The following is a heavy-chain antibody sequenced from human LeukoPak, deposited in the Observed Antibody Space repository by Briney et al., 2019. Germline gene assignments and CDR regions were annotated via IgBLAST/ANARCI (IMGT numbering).Heavy chain of an antibody. V-gene: IGHV3-49*04. D-gene: IGHD3-22*01. CDR3: TRYSTSSGYHRGFGLDY. J-gene: IGHJ4*02. CDR2: IRSKAYGGTT. CDR1: GFTFSSYA. Sequence: GGSLRLSCAASGFTFSSYAMSWVHQAPGKGLEWVGFIRSKAYGGTTEYAASVKGRFTISRDDSKSIAYLQMNSLKTEDTAVYYCTRYSTSSGYHRGFGLDYWGQGTLVTVSS.